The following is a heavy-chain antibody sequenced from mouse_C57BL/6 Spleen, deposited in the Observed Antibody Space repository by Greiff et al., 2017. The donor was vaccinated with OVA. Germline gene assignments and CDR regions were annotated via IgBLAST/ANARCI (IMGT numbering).Heavy chain of an antibody. V-gene: IGHV1-69*01. D-gene: IGHD1-1*01. J-gene: IGHJ2*01. Sequence: VQLQQPGAELVMPGASVKLSCKASGYTFTSYWMHWVKQRPGQGLEWIGELDPSDSYTNYNQKFKGKSTLTVDKSSSTAYMQLSSLTSEDSAVYYCARGEGSSYFDYWGQGTTLTVSS. CDR2: LDPSDSYT. CDR3: ARGEGSSYFDY. CDR1: GYTFTSYW.